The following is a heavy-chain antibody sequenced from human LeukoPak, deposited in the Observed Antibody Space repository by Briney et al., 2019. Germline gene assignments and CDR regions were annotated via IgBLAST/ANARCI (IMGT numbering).Heavy chain of an antibody. D-gene: IGHD2-15*01. CDR3: ARVPASNDYYYIEV. J-gene: IGHJ6*03. CDR1: GYTFTSYG. V-gene: IGHV1-18*01. CDR2: INAYNGNT. Sequence: GASVKVSCKASGYTFTSYGISWVRQAPGQGLEWMGWINAYNGNTNYAQELQGRVTMTTDTSTSTAYMKLRSLRSDDTAVYYCARVPASNDYYYIEVWGKGTTVTVSS.